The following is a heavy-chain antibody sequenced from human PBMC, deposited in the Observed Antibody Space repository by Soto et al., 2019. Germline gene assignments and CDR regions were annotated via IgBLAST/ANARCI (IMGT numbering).Heavy chain of an antibody. CDR3: ARVGVVVVAATPWQWFDP. CDR2: INHSGST. CDR1: GGSFSGYY. J-gene: IGHJ5*02. V-gene: IGHV4-34*01. D-gene: IGHD2-15*01. Sequence: QVQLQQWGAGLLKPSETLSLTCAVYGGSFSGYYWSWIRQPPGKGLEWIGEINHSGSTNYNPSLKSRVTISVYTSKNQFSLKLSSVTAADTAVYYCARVGVVVVAATPWQWFDPWGQGTLVTVSS.